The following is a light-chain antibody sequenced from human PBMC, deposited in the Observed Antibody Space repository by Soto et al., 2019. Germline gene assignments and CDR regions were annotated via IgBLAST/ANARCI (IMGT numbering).Light chain of an antibody. J-gene: IGLJ2*01. CDR3: QTWGTGIV. CDR2: LNSDGSH. V-gene: IGLV4-69*01. CDR1: NGHSSYA. Sequence: QPVLTQSPSASASLGASVKLTCTLSNGHSSYAIVWHQQQPEKGPRFLMKLNSDGSHSKGDGIPDRLSGSSSGAERYLTISNLQSEDEADYYCQTWGTGIVFGGGTQLTVL.